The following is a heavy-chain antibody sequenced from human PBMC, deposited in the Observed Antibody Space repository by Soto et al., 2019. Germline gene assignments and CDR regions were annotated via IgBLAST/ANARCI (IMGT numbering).Heavy chain of an antibody. D-gene: IGHD4-17*01. CDR2: ISSSSSTI. J-gene: IGHJ6*03. CDR1: GFTFSSYS. CDR3: ARVAEVRFVPYYYYYMDV. V-gene: IGHV3-48*01. Sequence: GGSLRLSCAASGFTFSSYSMNWVRQAPGKGLEWVSYISSSSSTIYYADSVKGRFTISRDNAKNSLYLQMNSLRAEDTAVYYCARVAEVRFVPYYYYYMDVWGKGTTVTVSS.